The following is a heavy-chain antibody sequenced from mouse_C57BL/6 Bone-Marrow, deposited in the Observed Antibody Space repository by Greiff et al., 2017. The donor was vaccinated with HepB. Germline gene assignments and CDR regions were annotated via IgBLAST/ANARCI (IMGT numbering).Heavy chain of an antibody. J-gene: IGHJ1*03. CDR1: GYAFSSYW. CDR2: IYPGDGDT. D-gene: IGHD3-2*02. V-gene: IGHV1-80*01. CDR3: ARSGVQAGSYWYFDV. Sequence: VQLQQSGAELVKPGASVKISCKASGYAFSSYWMNWVKQRPGKGLEWIGQIYPGDGDTNYNGKFKGKATLTADKSSSTAYMQLSSLTSEDSAVYFCARSGVQAGSYWYFDVWGTGTTVTVSS.